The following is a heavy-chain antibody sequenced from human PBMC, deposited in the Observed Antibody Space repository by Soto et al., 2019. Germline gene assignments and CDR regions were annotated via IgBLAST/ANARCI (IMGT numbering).Heavy chain of an antibody. CDR3: ARGPERRSTVYFDY. D-gene: IGHD4-17*01. J-gene: IGHJ4*02. V-gene: IGHV1-18*01. Sequence: QGQLVQSGAEVKKPGASVKVSCKASGYTFTNYGFTWVRQAPGQGLEWMGWISAYNGNTNYAQKVQGRVTMSTDTSTSTAYLELRSLRSDDTAVYYCARGPERRSTVYFDYWGQGTLVTVSS. CDR2: ISAYNGNT. CDR1: GYTFTNYG.